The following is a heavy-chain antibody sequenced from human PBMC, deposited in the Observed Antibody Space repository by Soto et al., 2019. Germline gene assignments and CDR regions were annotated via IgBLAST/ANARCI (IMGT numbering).Heavy chain of an antibody. Sequence: QVQLQQWGAGLLKPSETLSLTCAVYGGSFSGYYWSWIRQPPGKGLEWIGEINHSGSTNYNPSLKRRFTISVDTSKNQFSLKLSSVTAADTAVYYCARGPPHYSSSRFDYWGQGTLVTVSS. D-gene: IGHD6-6*01. CDR1: GGSFSGYY. CDR3: ARGPPHYSSSRFDY. V-gene: IGHV4-34*01. CDR2: INHSGST. J-gene: IGHJ4*02.